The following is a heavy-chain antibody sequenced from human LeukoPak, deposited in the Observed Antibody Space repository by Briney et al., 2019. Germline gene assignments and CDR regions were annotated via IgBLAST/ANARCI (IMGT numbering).Heavy chain of an antibody. V-gene: IGHV3-23*01. CDR2: ISGSGGST. Sequence: PGGSLRLSCAASGFTFNTYAMSWVRQAPGTGLEWVSSISGSGGSTYYADSVKGRFTISRDNSNNTLYLQINSLRADDTAVYYCAKTPSLWWFDPWGQGTPVTVSS. CDR1: GFTFNTYA. D-gene: IGHD3-16*02. J-gene: IGHJ5*02. CDR3: AKTPSLWWFDP.